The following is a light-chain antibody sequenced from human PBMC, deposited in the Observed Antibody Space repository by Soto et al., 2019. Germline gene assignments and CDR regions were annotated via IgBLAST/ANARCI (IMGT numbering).Light chain of an antibody. CDR3: QQHGSSPIT. CDR2: GAS. J-gene: IGKJ5*01. V-gene: IGKV3-20*01. CDR1: QTVTRNY. Sequence: ETVLTQSPARLSSSPGERATLSCRASQTVTRNYLAWHQQKPGQTPRLLVYGASSRATGIPDRFSGSGSGTDFTLTISRLEPEDFAVYYCQQHGSSPITFGQGTRLEIK.